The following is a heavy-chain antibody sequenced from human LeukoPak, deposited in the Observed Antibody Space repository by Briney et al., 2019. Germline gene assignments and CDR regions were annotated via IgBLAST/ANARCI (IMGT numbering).Heavy chain of an antibody. CDR1: GFTFSSYG. J-gene: IGHJ4*02. CDR3: AKDSESATAIDY. V-gene: IGHV3-33*06. CDR2: IWYDGSNK. D-gene: IGHD2-2*02. Sequence: PGRSLRLSCAASGFTFSSYGMHWVRQAPGKGLECVAVIWYDGSNKYYADSVKGRFTISRDNSKNTLYLQMNSLRAEDTAVYYCAKDSESATAIDYWGQGTLVTVSS.